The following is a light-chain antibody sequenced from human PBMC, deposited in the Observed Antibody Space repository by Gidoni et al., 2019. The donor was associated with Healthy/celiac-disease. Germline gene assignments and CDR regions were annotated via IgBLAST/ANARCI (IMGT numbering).Light chain of an antibody. Sequence: QSALTQPASVSGSPGQSITISCTGTSSDVGSYNLVSWYQQHPGKAPKLMIYEVAKRPSGVSNRFSGSKSGKTASLTISGLQAEDEAGYYCCSYAGSNTYVIFGGGTKLTVL. CDR3: CSYAGSNTYVI. CDR1: SSDVGSYNL. V-gene: IGLV2-23*02. CDR2: EVA. J-gene: IGLJ2*01.